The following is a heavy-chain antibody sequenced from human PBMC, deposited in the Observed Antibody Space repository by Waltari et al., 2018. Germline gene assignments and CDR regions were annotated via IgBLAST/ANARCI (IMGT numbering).Heavy chain of an antibody. CDR1: GGSFSGYY. V-gene: IGHV4-34*01. D-gene: IGHD2-2*01. J-gene: IGHJ3*02. CDR3: ARQVPAAMTRGVDAFDI. CDR2: INHSGST. Sequence: QVQLQQWGAGLLKPSETLSLTCAVYGGSFSGYYWSWLRQPPGKGREWIGEINHSGSTNYNPSLKSRVTISVDTSKNQFSLKLSSVTAADTAVYYCARQVPAAMTRGVDAFDIWGQGTMVTVSS.